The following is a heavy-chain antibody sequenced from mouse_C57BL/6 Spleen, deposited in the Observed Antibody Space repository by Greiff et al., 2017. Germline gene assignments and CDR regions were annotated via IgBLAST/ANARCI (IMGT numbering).Heavy chain of an antibody. CDR3: VRHGYDGYYYYAMDY. CDR2: IRSKSNNYAT. J-gene: IGHJ4*01. V-gene: IGHV10-1*01. D-gene: IGHD2-3*01. CDR1: GFSFNTYA. Sequence: EVKLLESGGGLVQPKGSLKLSCAASGFSFNTYAMNWVRQAPGKGLEWVARIRSKSNNYATYYADSVKDRFTISRDDSESMLYLQMNNLKTEDTAMYDCVRHGYDGYYYYAMDYWGQGTSVTVSS.